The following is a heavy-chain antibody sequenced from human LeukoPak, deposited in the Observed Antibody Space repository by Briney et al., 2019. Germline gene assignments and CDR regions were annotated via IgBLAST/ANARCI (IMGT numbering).Heavy chain of an antibody. D-gene: IGHD6-13*01. CDR2: ITHSGST. V-gene: IGHV4-34*01. CDR3: ASCSSSCCDY. J-gene: IGHJ4*02. Sequence: SETLSLTCAVYGGSFSGYYWSWIRQPPGKGLEWIGEITHSGSTNYNPSLKSRVTISTDTSRNQFSLKLSSVTAADTAVYYCASCSSSCCDYWGQGTLVTVSS. CDR1: GGSFSGYY.